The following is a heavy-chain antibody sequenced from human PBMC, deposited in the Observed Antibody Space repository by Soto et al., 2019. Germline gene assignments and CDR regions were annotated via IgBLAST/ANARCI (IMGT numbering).Heavy chain of an antibody. D-gene: IGHD6-19*01. J-gene: IGHJ4*02. CDR3: ARDRGYTSGSYGGAFDF. Sequence: GGSLRLSCAASRFTFSRYEMNWVRQAPGKGLEWVASISSSGTSIYYADSVKGRFSISRDNDKNSVYLAMNSLRVDDTAVYYCARDRGYTSGSYGGAFDFWGQGTLVTV. CDR2: ISSSGTSI. CDR1: RFTFSRYE. V-gene: IGHV3-48*03.